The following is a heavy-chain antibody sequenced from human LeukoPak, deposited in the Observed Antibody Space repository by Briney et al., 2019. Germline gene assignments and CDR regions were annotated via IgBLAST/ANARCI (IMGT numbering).Heavy chain of an antibody. D-gene: IGHD3-10*01. J-gene: IGHJ4*02. Sequence: PSETLSLTCAVHGGSFSGYYWSWIRQPPGKGLEWIGEINHSGSTNYNPSLKSRVTISVDKSKNQFSLKLSSVTAADTAVYYCAREGSMVRGVLDYWGQGTLVTVSS. CDR2: INHSGST. CDR1: GGSFSGYY. V-gene: IGHV4-34*01. CDR3: AREGSMVRGVLDY.